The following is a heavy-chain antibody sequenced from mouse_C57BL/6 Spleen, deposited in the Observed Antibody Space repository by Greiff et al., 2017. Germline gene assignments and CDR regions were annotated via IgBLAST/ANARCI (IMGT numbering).Heavy chain of an antibody. J-gene: IGHJ3*01. CDR1: GYSITSGYY. CDR3: ARDDYDAFAY. V-gene: IGHV3-6*01. D-gene: IGHD2-4*01. CDR2: ISYDGSN. Sequence: EVKLVESGPGLVKPSQSLSLTCSVTGYSITSGYYWNWIRQFPGNKLEWMGYISYDGSNNYNPSLKNRISITRDTSKNQFFLKLNSVTTEDTATYYCARDDYDAFAYWGQGTLVTVSA.